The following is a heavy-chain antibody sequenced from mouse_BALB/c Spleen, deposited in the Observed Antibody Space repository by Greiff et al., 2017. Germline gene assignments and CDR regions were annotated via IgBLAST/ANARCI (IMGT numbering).Heavy chain of an antibody. Sequence: EVKVVESGGGLAQPGGSRKLSCAASGFTFSSFGMHWVRQAPEKGLEWVAYISSGSSTIYYADTVKGRFTISRDNPKNTLFLQMTSLRSEDTAMYYCARRPELYWYFDVWGAGTTVTVSS. CDR3: ARRPELYWYFDV. CDR2: ISSGSSTI. J-gene: IGHJ1*01. V-gene: IGHV5-17*02. CDR1: GFTFSSFG.